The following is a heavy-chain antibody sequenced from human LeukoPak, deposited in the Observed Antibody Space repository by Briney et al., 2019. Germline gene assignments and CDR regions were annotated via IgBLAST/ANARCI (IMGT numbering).Heavy chain of an antibody. CDR1: GYSFTSYF. D-gene: IGHD4/OR15-4a*01. Sequence: ASVKVSCKTSGYSFTSYFMHWVRQAPGQGLEWMGEINTNSGSTSYAQKFQGRVAMTRDMSTTTVYMELSSLRSADTAVYYCARDMTMVANLFDYWGQGTLVTVSS. CDR3: ARDMTMVANLFDY. V-gene: IGHV1-46*01. J-gene: IGHJ4*02. CDR2: INTNSGST.